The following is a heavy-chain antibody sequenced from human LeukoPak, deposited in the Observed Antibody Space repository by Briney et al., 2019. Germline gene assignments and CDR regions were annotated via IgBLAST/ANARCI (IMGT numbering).Heavy chain of an antibody. V-gene: IGHV4-59*01. D-gene: IGHD2-8*01. CDR1: GGSISNYY. CDR2: IYYSGST. J-gene: IGHJ5*02. CDR3: ARALVWGFDP. Sequence: SETLSLTCTVSGGSISNYYWSWIRQPPGKGLEWIGYIYYSGSTNYNPSLNSRVTISVDTSKTQFSLKLSSVTAADTAVYYCARALVWGFDPWGQGTLVTVSS.